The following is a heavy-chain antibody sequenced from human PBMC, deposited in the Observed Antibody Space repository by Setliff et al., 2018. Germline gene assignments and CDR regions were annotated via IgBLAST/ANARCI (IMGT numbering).Heavy chain of an antibody. V-gene: IGHV1-18*01. CDR2: ISAYNGNT. CDR3: ARDLDYQYYYETSGRDAFDI. J-gene: IGHJ3*02. Sequence: GASVKVSCKASGYTFSNFGFSWVRQAPGQGLEWMGWISAYNGNTNYAQRLRGRVTMTTDTSTNTAYMELRSLTSDDTAVYYCARDLDYQYYYETSGRDAFDIWGLGTMVTVSS. D-gene: IGHD3-22*01. CDR1: GYTFSNFG.